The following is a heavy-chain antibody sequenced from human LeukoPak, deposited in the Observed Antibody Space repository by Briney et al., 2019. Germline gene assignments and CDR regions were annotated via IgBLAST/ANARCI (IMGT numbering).Heavy chain of an antibody. V-gene: IGHV3-48*01. J-gene: IGHJ4*02. D-gene: IGHD2-15*01. CDR1: GFTFSSYS. Sequence: GGSLRLSCAASGFTFSSYSMNWVRQAPGKGLEWVSYISSSSSTIYYADSVKGRFTISRDNAKNSLYLQVNSVRAEDTAVYYCARDTSGYYDYWGQGALVTVSS. CDR2: ISSSSSTI. CDR3: ARDTSGYYDY.